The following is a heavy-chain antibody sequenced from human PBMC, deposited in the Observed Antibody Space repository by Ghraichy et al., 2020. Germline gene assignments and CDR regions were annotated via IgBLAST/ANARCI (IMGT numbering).Heavy chain of an antibody. CDR1: GGSISSGGYY. D-gene: IGHD3-3*01. V-gene: IGHV4-31*03. J-gene: IGHJ4*02. CDR3: AREKIDFWSGYALFDY. CDR2: IYYSGST. Sequence: LRLSCTVSGGSISSGGYYWSWIRQHPGKGLEWIGYIYYSGSTYYNPSLKSRVTISVDTSKNQFSLKLSSVTAADTAVYYCAREKIDFWSGYALFDYWGQGTLVTVSS.